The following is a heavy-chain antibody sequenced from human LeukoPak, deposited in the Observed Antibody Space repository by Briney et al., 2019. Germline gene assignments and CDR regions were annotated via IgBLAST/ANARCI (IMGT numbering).Heavy chain of an antibody. V-gene: IGHV1-69-2*01. CDR1: GYTFTDYY. Sequence: ASVKVSCTVSGYTFTDYYIHWVQQAPGKGLEWMGLVHPEDDETEYAENFQGRITITADTSTDTTYMELSSLRSEDTAVYYCATDQKGAFDFWGQGTLVTVSS. CDR2: VHPEDDET. J-gene: IGHJ3*01. CDR3: ATDQKGAFDF.